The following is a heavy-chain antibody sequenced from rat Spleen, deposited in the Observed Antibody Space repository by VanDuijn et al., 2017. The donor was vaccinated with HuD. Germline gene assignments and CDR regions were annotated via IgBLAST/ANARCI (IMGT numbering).Heavy chain of an antibody. V-gene: IGHV3-3*01. Sequence: EVQPQESGPGLVKPSQSLSLTCSVTGFSITNTYRWNWIRKFPGNKLEWMGYIDSAGSTNYNPSLKSRISITRDTSKNQFFLQVNSVTTEDTATYYCARSAILRIVRDVMDAWGQGTSVTVSS. CDR1: GFSITNTYR. D-gene: IGHD1-6*01. CDR2: IDSAGST. J-gene: IGHJ4*01. CDR3: ARSAILRIVRDVMDA.